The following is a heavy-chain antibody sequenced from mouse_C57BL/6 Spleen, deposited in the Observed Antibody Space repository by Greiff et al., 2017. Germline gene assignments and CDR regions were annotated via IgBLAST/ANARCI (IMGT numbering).Heavy chain of an antibody. J-gene: IGHJ1*03. V-gene: IGHV1-52*01. D-gene: IGHD1-1*01. Sequence: QVQLQQPGAELVRPGSSVTLSCKASGYTFTSYWMHWVKQTPIQGLEWIGNIDPSDSETHYNQKFKDKATLNVDKSSSTAYMQICSLTSEDSAVYYCARWYYFGSSSYWYVDVWGTGTTVTVSS. CDR2: IDPSDSET. CDR3: ARWYYFGSSSYWYVDV. CDR1: GYTFTSYW.